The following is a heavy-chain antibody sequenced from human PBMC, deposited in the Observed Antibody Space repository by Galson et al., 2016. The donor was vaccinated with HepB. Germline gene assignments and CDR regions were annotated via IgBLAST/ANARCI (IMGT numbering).Heavy chain of an antibody. D-gene: IGHD3-10*01. J-gene: IGHJ4*02. V-gene: IGHV1-8*01. Sequence: SVKVSCKASGYRFTSYDTNWVRQAPGQGLEWLGWMNPNSGNTGFAPKFQGRVSMTRDNSISTAYLELHSLTSDDTAIYYCARDPLCPASYYNMFDSWGQGTLVTVSA. CDR1: GYRFTSYD. CDR3: ARDPLCPASYYNMFDS. CDR2: MNPNSGNT.